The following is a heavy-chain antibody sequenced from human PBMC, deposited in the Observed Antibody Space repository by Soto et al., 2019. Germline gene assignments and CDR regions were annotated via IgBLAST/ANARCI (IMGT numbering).Heavy chain of an antibody. Sequence: PGGSLRLSCAASGFTFSDYYMSWIRQAPGKGLEWVSYISSSSSYTNYADSVKGRFTISRDNAKNSLYLQMNSLRAEDTAVYYWARSRYSYGYEAFDIWGQGTMVTVSS. J-gene: IGHJ3*02. V-gene: IGHV3-11*06. CDR1: GFTFSDYY. CDR3: ARSRYSYGYEAFDI. D-gene: IGHD5-18*01. CDR2: ISSSSSYT.